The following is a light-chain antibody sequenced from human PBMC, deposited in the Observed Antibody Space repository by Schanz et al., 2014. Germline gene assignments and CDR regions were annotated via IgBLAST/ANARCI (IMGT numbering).Light chain of an antibody. CDR2: DVS. Sequence: QSALTQPASVSGSPGQSITISCTGTSSDVGGYNYVSWYQQNPGKAPKLMIFDVSQRPSGVPDRFSASKSGNTASLTISGLQTEDEADYYCTSYTSSSTLVVFGGGTKLTVL. CDR1: SSDVGGYNY. V-gene: IGLV2-14*01. J-gene: IGLJ2*01. CDR3: TSYTSSSTLVV.